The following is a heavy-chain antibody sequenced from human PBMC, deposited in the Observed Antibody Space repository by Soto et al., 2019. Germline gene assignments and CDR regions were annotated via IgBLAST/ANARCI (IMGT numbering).Heavy chain of an antibody. CDR1: GYNFVGSW. CDR2: IYPSDSDT. V-gene: IGHV5-51*01. Sequence: GXSRRLSSNVSGYNFVGSWIAWVRQIPGKGLELMGIIYPSDSDTRYRPSFQGQVTISADKSISSAYLQWSSLRASDTAMYYCARGGVSTRTFDYWGQGTPVTVSS. D-gene: IGHD3-3*01. CDR3: ARGGVSTRTFDY. J-gene: IGHJ4*02.